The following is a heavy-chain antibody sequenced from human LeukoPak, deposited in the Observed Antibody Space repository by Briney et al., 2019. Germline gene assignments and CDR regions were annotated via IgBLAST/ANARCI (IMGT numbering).Heavy chain of an antibody. CDR2: ISSSGSTI. J-gene: IGHJ6*03. Sequence: PGGSLRLSCAASGFTFSDYYMSWIRQAPGKGLEWVSYISSSGSTIYYADSVKGRFTISRDNAKNSLYLQMNSLRAEDTALYNCARVHDHKLSYMDVCGKGTTGTVSS. V-gene: IGHV3-11*04. D-gene: IGHD3-3*01. CDR1: GFTFSDYY. CDR3: ARVHDHKLSYMDV.